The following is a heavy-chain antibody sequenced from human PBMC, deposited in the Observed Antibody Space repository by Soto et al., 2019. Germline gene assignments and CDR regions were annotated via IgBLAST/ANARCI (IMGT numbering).Heavy chain of an antibody. J-gene: IGHJ3*02. CDR2: ISPDGYDI. CDR1: GFTFSTYA. CDR3: AHPRGYGVFDAYDI. D-gene: IGHD4-17*01. Sequence: GGSLRLSCAASGFTFSTYAMSWVRQAPGKGLEWVSAISPDGYDIYYADSVKGRFTISRDNSKHMLFLQMHSLRTDDTAVYYCAHPRGYGVFDAYDIWGQGAMVTVSS. V-gene: IGHV3-23*01.